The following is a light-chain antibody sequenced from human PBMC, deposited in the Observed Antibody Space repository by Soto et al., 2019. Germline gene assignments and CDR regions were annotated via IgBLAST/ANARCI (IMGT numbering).Light chain of an antibody. CDR3: QSYDISMSAYVV. CDR2: GNS. J-gene: IGLJ2*01. V-gene: IGLV1-40*01. Sequence: QSVLTQPTSVSGAPGQRVTISCTGSSSKIGAGYDVHWYQQLPGTAPKLLIYGNSNRPSGVPDRFSGSKSGTSASLAITGLQAEDEADYYCQSYDISMSAYVVFGGVTKLTVL. CDR1: SSKIGAGYD.